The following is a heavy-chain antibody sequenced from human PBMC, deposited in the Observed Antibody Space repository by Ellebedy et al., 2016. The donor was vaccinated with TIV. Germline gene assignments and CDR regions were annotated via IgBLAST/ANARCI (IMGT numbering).Heavy chain of an antibody. V-gene: IGHV3-7*01. CDR2: IKEDGSKK. CDR1: GFTFSSFW. Sequence: GESLKISCAASGFTFSSFWMNWVRQAPGKGLEWVANIKEDGSKKNYVDSVRGRFTISRDNAKKSLYLQMNSLRAEDSAVYYCAGSFDYWGLGTLVTVSS. CDR3: AGSFDY. D-gene: IGHD3-10*01. J-gene: IGHJ4*02.